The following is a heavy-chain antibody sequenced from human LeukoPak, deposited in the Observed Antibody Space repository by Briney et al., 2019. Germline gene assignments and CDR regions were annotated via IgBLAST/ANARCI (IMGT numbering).Heavy chain of an antibody. V-gene: IGHV3-30*18. CDR1: GFTFSSYG. CDR3: AKGRGVESCHDY. D-gene: IGHD3-10*01. J-gene: IGHJ4*02. Sequence: GGSLRLSCAASGFTFSSYGMHWVRQAPGKGLEWVAVISYDGSNKYYADSVKGRFTISRDNSKNTPYLQMNSLRAEDTAVYYCAKGRGVESCHDYWGQGTLVTVSS. CDR2: ISYDGSNK.